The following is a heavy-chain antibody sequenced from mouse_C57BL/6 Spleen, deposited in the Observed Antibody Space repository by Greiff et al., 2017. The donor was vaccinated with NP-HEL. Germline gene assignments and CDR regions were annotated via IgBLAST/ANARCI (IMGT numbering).Heavy chain of an antibody. CDR3: ARDYGSSERFAY. CDR1: GYTFTSYW. CDR2: IDPSDSYT. Sequence: QVQLQQPGAELVKPGASVKLSCKASGYTFTSYWMQWVKQRPGQGLEWIGEIDPSDSYTNYNQKFKGKATLTVDTSSSTAYMQLSSLTSEDSAVYYCARDYGSSERFAYWGQGTLVTVSA. J-gene: IGHJ3*01. D-gene: IGHD1-1*01. V-gene: IGHV1-50*01.